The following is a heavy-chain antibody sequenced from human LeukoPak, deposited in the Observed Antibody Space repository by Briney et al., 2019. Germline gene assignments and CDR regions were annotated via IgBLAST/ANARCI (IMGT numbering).Heavy chain of an antibody. V-gene: IGHV4-30-4*01. Sequence: SETLSLTCTVSGGSISSGDYYWSWIRQPPGKGLEWIGYIYYSGSTYYNPSLKSRVTISVDTSKNQFSLKLSSVTAADTAVYYCARSHLPYDFWSGYLYYYGMDVWGQGTTVTVSS. CDR1: GGSISSGDYY. J-gene: IGHJ6*02. D-gene: IGHD3-3*01. CDR3: ARSHLPYDFWSGYLYYYGMDV. CDR2: IYYSGST.